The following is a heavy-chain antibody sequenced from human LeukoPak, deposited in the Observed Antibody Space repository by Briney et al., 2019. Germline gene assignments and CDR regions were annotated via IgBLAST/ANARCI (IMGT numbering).Heavy chain of an antibody. CDR3: ARDLGITYYDFWSGYPGIDAVGY. CDR2: ISSSSSTI. Sequence: PGGSLRLSCAASGFTFSSYSMNWVRQAPGKGLEWVSYISSSSSTIYYADSVKGRFTISRDNAKNSLYLQMNSLRAEDTAVCYCARDLGITYYDFWSGYPGIDAVGYWGQGTLVTVSS. V-gene: IGHV3-48*01. CDR1: GFTFSSYS. D-gene: IGHD3-3*01. J-gene: IGHJ4*02.